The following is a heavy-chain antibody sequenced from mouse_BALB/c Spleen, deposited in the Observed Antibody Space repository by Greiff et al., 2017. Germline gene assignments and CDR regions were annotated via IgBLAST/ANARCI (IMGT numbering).Heavy chain of an antibody. Sequence: VKLQESGPELVKPGASVKISCKASGYAFSSSWMNWVKQRPGQGLEWIGRIYPGVGDTNYNGKFKGKATLTADKSSSTAYMQLSSLTSVDSAVYVCAREDRHYAMDYWGQGTSVTVSS. CDR1: GYAFSSSW. J-gene: IGHJ4*01. V-gene: IGHV1-82*01. CDR3: AREDRHYAMDY. CDR2: IYPGVGDT.